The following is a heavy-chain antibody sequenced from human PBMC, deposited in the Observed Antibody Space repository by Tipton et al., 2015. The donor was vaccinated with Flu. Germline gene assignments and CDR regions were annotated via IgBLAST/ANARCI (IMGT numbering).Heavy chain of an antibody. CDR1: GGYISTYH. CDR2: VHSSGST. D-gene: IGHD2-15*01. CDR3: ARGLPVAAAQWFDL. V-gene: IGHV4-59*07. Sequence: TLSLTCSVSGGYISTYHWSCLRQSPGKGLEWIASVHSSGSTNHNPSLKSRVTMPVDTSKNQFSLKLSSVTAADTAVYYCARGLPVAAAQWFDLWGQGTLVTVSS. J-gene: IGHJ5*02.